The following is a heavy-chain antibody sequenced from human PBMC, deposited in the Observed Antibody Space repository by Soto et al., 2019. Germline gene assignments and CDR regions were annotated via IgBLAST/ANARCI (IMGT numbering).Heavy chain of an antibody. J-gene: IGHJ6*02. CDR1: GGSISSHY. CDR3: ARDGREASGMDV. D-gene: IGHD1-26*01. Sequence: PSETLSLTCTVSGGSISSHYWSWVQQAPGKGPEWIGHIYYRGSTSYNPSLRSRSTISVDTSNNQFSLKLNSVTTADTAVYYCARDGREASGMDVLGQGTKVTVSS. V-gene: IGHV4-59*11. CDR2: IYYRGST.